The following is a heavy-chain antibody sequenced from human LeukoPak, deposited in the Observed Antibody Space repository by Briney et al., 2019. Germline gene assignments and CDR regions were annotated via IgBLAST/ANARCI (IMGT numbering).Heavy chain of an antibody. CDR1: GGTFSSYA. Sequence: SVKVSCKASGGTFSSYAISWVRQAPGQGLEWMGGLIPIFGTANYAQKFQGRVTITADKSTTTAYMELSSLRPEDTAIYYCARGPPLTYDHTPEGYYHYYMDVWGKGTTIIISS. J-gene: IGHJ6*03. CDR2: LIPIFGTA. CDR3: ARGPPLTYDHTPEGYYHYYMDV. V-gene: IGHV1-69*06. D-gene: IGHD1-14*01.